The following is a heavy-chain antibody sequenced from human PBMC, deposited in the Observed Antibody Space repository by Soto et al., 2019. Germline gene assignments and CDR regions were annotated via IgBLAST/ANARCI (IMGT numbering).Heavy chain of an antibody. CDR2: IWYDGSNK. CDR1: GFTFSSDG. CDR3: ARDDYYDSRGGYYYGMDV. V-gene: IGHV3-33*01. D-gene: IGHD3-22*01. J-gene: IGHJ6*02. Sequence: QVQLVESGGRVVQPGRSLRLSCAASGFTFSSDGMHRVRQAPGKWLEWVAVIWYDGSNKYYADSVKGRFTISRDNSKNTLYLQMTSLIAEDTAVYYCARDDYYDSRGGYYYGMDVWGQGTTVTVSS.